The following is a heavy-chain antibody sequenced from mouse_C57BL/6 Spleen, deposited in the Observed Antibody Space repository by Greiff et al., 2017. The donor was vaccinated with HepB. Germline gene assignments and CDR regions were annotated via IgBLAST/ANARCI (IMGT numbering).Heavy chain of an antibody. Sequence: EVNLVESGGGLVKPGGSLKLSCAASGFTFSDYGMHWVRQAPEKGLEWVAYISSGSSTIYYADTVKGRFTISRDNAKNTLFLQMTSLRSEDTAMYYCARGLFYAMDYWGQGTSVTVSS. CDR2: ISSGSSTI. CDR1: GFTFSDYG. J-gene: IGHJ4*01. V-gene: IGHV5-17*01. CDR3: ARGLFYAMDY.